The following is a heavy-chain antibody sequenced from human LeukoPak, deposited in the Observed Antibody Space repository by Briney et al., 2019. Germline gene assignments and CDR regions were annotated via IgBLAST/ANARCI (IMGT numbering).Heavy chain of an antibody. CDR2: INPNNGVT. V-gene: IGHV1-2*02. D-gene: IGHD3-3*01. Sequence: ASVKVSCKASGYIFIHHYIHWVRQAPGQGLEWMGWINPNNGVTGYAQRFQGRVTMTGDTSISTSYMELSNLRSDDTAIYYCVRVYYGPDYWGQGTLVTVSS. CDR1: GYIFIHHY. CDR3: VRVYYGPDY. J-gene: IGHJ4*02.